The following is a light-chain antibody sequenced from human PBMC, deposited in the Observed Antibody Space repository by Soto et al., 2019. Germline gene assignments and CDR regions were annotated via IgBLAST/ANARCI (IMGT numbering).Light chain of an antibody. Sequence: EIVMTQSPATLSVSPGERATLSCRASQSVSSNLAWYQQKPGQAPRLLIYGASTRATGIQARFSGSRSGTGFTPTITSLQSEDFAVYYCQQYNNWPALTFGGGTKVEIK. CDR2: GAS. CDR3: QQYNNWPALT. CDR1: QSVSSN. J-gene: IGKJ4*01. V-gene: IGKV3-15*01.